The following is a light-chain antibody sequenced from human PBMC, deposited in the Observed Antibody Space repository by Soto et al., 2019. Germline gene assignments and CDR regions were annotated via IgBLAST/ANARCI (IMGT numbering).Light chain of an antibody. V-gene: IGLV1-44*01. Sequence: QSVLTQPPSASGTPGQRVTISCSGSSSNIGSNTVNWYQQLPGTAPNLLIFTNNQRPSGVPDRFSGSKSGTSASLAISGLQSEDEADYYCAAWDDSLNARVFGTGTKVAV. CDR3: AAWDDSLNARV. CDR1: SSNIGSNT. CDR2: TNN. J-gene: IGLJ1*01.